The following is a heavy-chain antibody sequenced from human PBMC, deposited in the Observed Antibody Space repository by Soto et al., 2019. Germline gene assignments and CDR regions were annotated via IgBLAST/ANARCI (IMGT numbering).Heavy chain of an antibody. CDR2: INPKSGGT. CDR3: ARYPIWSGYGYGMDV. D-gene: IGHD3-3*01. V-gene: IGHV1-2*02. J-gene: IGHJ6*02. CDR1: GDTFTANY. Sequence: ASVKVSCKASGDTFTANYIHWVRQAPGQGFEWMGWINPKSGGTNYPQKFQGRVTMTRDTSISTAYMELSRLRSDDTAVYYCARYPIWSGYGYGMDVWGQGTTVTVSS.